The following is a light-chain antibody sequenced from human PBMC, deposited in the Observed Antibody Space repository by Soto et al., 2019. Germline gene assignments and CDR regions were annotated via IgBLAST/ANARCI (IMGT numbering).Light chain of an antibody. V-gene: IGKV3-11*01. Sequence: IVLTQSPATLSSSPGETATLSCRASQYVGTRLAWYQHKPGQAPRLLIYYTSNRATGIPARFSGSGSGTDFTLTINILAPEDFAIYYCHQRQSWPRTLGQGTKV. J-gene: IGKJ1*01. CDR1: QYVGTR. CDR2: YTS. CDR3: HQRQSWPRT.